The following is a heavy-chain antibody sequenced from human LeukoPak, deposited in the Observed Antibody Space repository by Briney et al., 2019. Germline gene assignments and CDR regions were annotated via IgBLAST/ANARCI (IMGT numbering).Heavy chain of an antibody. CDR1: GFTFSGYT. CDR2: ITSSSSDI. J-gene: IGHJ4*02. CDR3: VSGYYYFDY. V-gene: IGHV3-21*01. D-gene: IGHD3-22*01. Sequence: GGSLRLSCAASGFTFSGYTMNCVRQAPGKGLEWVSSITSSSSDISYADSLKGRFTISRDNANNSLYLHMNSLRADDTAVYYCVSGYYYFDYWGQGTLVTVSS.